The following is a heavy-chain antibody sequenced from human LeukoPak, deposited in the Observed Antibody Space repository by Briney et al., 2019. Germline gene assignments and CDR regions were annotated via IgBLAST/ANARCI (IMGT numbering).Heavy chain of an antibody. CDR3: ATWAFYHGLDV. CDR1: GFAFHAFD. J-gene: IGHJ6*02. D-gene: IGHD1-26*01. V-gene: IGHV3-43*02. Sequence: PGGSLRLSCAASGFAFHAFDMYWVRQAPGKGLEGVSRIYSDGVKTYYADSVRGRFTISRDNSKNSLYLQMNSLRTDDAALYYCATWAFYHGLDVWGQGTTVTVSS. CDR2: IYSDGVKT.